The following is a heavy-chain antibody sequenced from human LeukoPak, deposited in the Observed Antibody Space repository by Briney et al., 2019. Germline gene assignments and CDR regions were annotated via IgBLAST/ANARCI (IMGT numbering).Heavy chain of an antibody. Sequence: SETLSLTCTVYGDSISSFYWSWIRQPPGKGLEWIGYVYYSGSTNYNPSLKSRITISVDTSKKQFSLKLISMTAADTAVYYCARLGYKGFDIWGQGTMVTTSS. CDR2: VYYSGST. CDR1: GDSISSFY. CDR3: ARLGYKGFDI. D-gene: IGHD5-12*01. J-gene: IGHJ3*02. V-gene: IGHV4-59*08.